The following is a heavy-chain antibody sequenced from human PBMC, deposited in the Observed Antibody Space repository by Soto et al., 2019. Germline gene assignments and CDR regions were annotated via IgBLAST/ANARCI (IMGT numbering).Heavy chain of an antibody. CDR3: ARDSFNYYYGMDV. V-gene: IGHV4-30-4*01. Sequence: SETLSLTCTVSGGSISSGDYHWSWIRQPPGKGLEWIGYIYYDGGTYYNPSLKSRLTISLDTSKNQFSLKLSSVTAADTAVYYCARDSFNYYYGMDVWGQGTSVTVSS. CDR1: GGSISSGDYH. J-gene: IGHJ6*02. CDR2: IYYDGGT.